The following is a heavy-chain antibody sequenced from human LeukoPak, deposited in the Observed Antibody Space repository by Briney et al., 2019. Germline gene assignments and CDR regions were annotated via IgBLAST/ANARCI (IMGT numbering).Heavy chain of an antibody. CDR3: VKDTGSYGEFDY. Sequence: GGSLRLSCAASGFIFDDYAMHWVRQAPGKGLEWVSGITWNSVTIGYAGSVKGRFTISRDNAKNSLYLQMNSLRAEDTALYYCVKDTGSYGEFDYWGQGALVTVSS. V-gene: IGHV3-9*01. D-gene: IGHD3-10*01. CDR2: ITWNSVTI. J-gene: IGHJ4*02. CDR1: GFIFDDYA.